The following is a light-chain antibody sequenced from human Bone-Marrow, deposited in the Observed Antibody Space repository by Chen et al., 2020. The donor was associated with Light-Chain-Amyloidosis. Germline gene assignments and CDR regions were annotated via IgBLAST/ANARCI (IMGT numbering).Light chain of an antibody. CDR2: GNT. Sequence: QSVLTQPPSVSGAPGQKVTILCTGSSSNIGAGNDVHWYQQLPGTTPKILIYGNTNRLSGVPSRFSGSKSGTSASLVISGLQPDDDADYHCQTYANATHVFGTGTKVIVL. V-gene: IGLV1-40*01. CDR3: QTYANATHV. CDR1: SSNIGAGND. J-gene: IGLJ1*01.